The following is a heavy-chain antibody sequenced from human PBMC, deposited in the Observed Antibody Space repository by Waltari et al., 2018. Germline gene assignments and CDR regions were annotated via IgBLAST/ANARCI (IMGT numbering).Heavy chain of an antibody. D-gene: IGHD3-9*01. CDR3: TTDLTGYSDY. CDR1: GSTFSHYW. Sequence: EVQLVESGGGLLQPGGSLSLSCADSGSTFSHYWMHWVRQPPGKGLVWVSRINPDGSSTSYADSVKGRFTISRDNAKNTLYMQMSSLRAEDTAVYYCTTDLTGYSDYWGQGTLVTVSS. V-gene: IGHV3-74*01. CDR2: INPDGSST. J-gene: IGHJ4*02.